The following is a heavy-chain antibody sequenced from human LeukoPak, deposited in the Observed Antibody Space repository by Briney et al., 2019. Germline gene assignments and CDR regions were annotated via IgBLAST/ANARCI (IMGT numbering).Heavy chain of an antibody. J-gene: IGHJ4*02. CDR3: ARDRPTGASRLFVVQ. V-gene: IGHV3-21*01. Sequence: PGGSLRLSCAASGFTFSSYCMTWVRQAPGKGLEWVSSMSSGSRYIYYADSVRGRFTISRDNAKNSLYLLMNSLRAEDTAVYYCARDRPTGASRLFVVQWGQGTLVTVSS. D-gene: IGHD3-3*01. CDR1: GFTFSSYC. CDR2: MSSGSRYI.